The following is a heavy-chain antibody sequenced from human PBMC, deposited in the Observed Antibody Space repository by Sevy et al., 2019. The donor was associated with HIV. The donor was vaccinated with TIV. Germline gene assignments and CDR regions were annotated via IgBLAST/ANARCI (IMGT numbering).Heavy chain of an antibody. CDR2: IYGTGGVT. CDR3: AGARFDSSCSFDAFDI. CDR1: GFTFANYA. Sequence: GGSLRLSCKPSGFTFANYAMNWVRQAPGKGLEWVSTIYGTGGVTYYADSVKGRFTISRDNSKNTLYLQMNSLRTEDTAIYYCAGARFDSSCSFDAFDIWGQGTMVTVSS. V-gene: IGHV3-23*01. D-gene: IGHD3-22*01. J-gene: IGHJ3*02.